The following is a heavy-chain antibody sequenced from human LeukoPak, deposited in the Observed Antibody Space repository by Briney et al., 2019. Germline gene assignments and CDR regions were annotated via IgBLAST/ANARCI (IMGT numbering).Heavy chain of an antibody. D-gene: IGHD1-1*01. V-gene: IGHV3-74*01. J-gene: IGHJ6*02. CDR3: ARRGTGHGMDV. CDR2: INNDGSSA. Sequence: GGSLRLSCAASGFTFNNYWIHWVRQVPGKGLVWVSRINNDGSSASYVDSVKGRFTISRDNAKNTLFLQMNSLRAEGTAVYYCARRGTGHGMDVWGQGTTVIVSS. CDR1: GFTFNNYW.